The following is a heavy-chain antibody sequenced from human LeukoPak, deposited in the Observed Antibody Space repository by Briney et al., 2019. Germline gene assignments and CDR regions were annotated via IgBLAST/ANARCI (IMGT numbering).Heavy chain of an antibody. D-gene: IGHD3-10*01. V-gene: IGHV1-2*02. CDR1: GYSLPAKF. J-gene: IGHJ4*02. CDR2: INPNSGGT. Sequence: ASVKVSCKASGYSLPAKFMHWVRQAPGQGLEWMGWINPNSGGTNYAQKFQGRVTMTRDTSISTAYMELSRLRSDDTAVYYCARARGSVGSGSYFDFDYWGQGTLVTVSS. CDR3: ARARGSVGSGSYFDFDY.